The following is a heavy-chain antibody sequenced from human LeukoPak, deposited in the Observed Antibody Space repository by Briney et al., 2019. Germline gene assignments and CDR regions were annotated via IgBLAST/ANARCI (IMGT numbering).Heavy chain of an antibody. CDR1: GGSVSSGSYY. D-gene: IGHD2-15*01. CDR2: IYYSGST. J-gene: IGHJ5*02. V-gene: IGHV4-61*01. CDR3: ASTVVVAATRPFDP. Sequence: SETLSLTCTVSGGSVSSGSYYWSWIRQPPGKGLEWIGYIYYSGSTNYNPSLKSRVTISVDTSKNQFSLKLSSVTAADTAVYYCASTVVVAATRPFDPWGQGTLVTVSS.